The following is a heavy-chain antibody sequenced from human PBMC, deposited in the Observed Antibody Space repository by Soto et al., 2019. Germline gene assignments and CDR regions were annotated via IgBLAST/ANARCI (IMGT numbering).Heavy chain of an antibody. D-gene: IGHD2-21*01. Sequence: QEQLVESGGGVVQPGRSLRLSCAASGFTVRIYGIHWVRRTPGKGLEWVALIRFDGGTSYADSVRGRFTISRDTSENTAYLQIDSLTAEDTAVYYCARDLMWTFDFWGRRTTVTVSS. J-gene: IGHJ3*01. CDR3: ARDLMWTFDF. CDR2: IRFDGGT. V-gene: IGHV3-33*01. CDR1: GFTVRIYG.